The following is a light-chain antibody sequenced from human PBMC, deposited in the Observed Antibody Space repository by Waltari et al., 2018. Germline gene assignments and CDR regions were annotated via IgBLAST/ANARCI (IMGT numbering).Light chain of an antibody. J-gene: IGLJ2*01. Sequence: QSALTQPASVSGSPGQSITISCTGTSSDVGGYNYVLWYQQHPGKAPKLMIYDVSNRPSGVSNRFSGSKSGNTASLTISGLQAEDEADYYCSSYTSSALRVFGGGTKLTVL. CDR1: SSDVGGYNY. CDR3: SSYTSSALRV. V-gene: IGLV2-14*01. CDR2: DVS.